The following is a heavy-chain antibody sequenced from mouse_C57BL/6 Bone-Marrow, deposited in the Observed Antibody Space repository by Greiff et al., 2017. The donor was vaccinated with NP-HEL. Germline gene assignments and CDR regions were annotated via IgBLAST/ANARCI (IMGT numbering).Heavy chain of an antibody. CDR2: ISSGGSYT. Sequence: EVKLVESGGDLVKPGGSLKLSCAASGFTFSSYGMSWVRQTPDKRLEWVATISSGGSYTYYPDSVKGRFTISRDNAKNTLYLQMSSLKSEDTAMYYCARPGGWLLPAGFAYWGQGTLVTVSA. CDR3: ARPGGWLLPAGFAY. D-gene: IGHD2-3*01. CDR1: GFTFSSYG. J-gene: IGHJ3*01. V-gene: IGHV5-6*02.